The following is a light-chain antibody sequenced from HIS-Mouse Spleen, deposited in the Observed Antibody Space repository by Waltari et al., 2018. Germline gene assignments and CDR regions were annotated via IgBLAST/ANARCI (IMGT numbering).Light chain of an antibody. CDR2: HVS. CDR1: SSDVGGYNY. CDR3: SSYTSSSTWV. V-gene: IGLV2-14*03. Sequence: QSALTQPASVSGSPGQSITISCTGTSSDVGGYNYVPWYQQHPGKAPKLMIYHVSNRPSGVSNRFPGSKSGNTASLTISGLRAEDEADYYCSSYTSSSTWVFGGGTKLTVL. J-gene: IGLJ3*02.